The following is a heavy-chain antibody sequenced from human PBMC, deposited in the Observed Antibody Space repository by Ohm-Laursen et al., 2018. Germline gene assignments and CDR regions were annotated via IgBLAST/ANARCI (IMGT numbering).Heavy chain of an antibody. Sequence: GTLSLTCTVSGGSIRSYYWSWIRQPPGKGLEWIGYIYYSGSTSYNPSLQSRVTISVDTSKNQFSLKLTSVTAADTAVYYCARQGWDLPMSHNYFDPWGQGTLVTVSS. V-gene: IGHV4-59*08. CDR1: GGSIRSYY. D-gene: IGHD1-26*01. CDR3: ARQGWDLPMSHNYFDP. CDR2: IYYSGST. J-gene: IGHJ5*02.